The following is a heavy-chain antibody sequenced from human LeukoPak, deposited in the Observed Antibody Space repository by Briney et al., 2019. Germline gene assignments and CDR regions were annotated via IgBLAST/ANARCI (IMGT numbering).Heavy chain of an antibody. CDR2: IYPGDSDT. CDR1: GYSFTSYW. CDR3: ARQKRGIAARPGFDY. Sequence: GESLKISCKGSGYSFTSYWIGWVRQMPGKGLEWMGIIYPGDSDTRYSPSFQGQVTVAADKSIITAYLQWSSLKASDTAMYYCARQKRGIAARPGFDYWGQGTLVTVSS. V-gene: IGHV5-51*01. J-gene: IGHJ4*02. D-gene: IGHD6-6*01.